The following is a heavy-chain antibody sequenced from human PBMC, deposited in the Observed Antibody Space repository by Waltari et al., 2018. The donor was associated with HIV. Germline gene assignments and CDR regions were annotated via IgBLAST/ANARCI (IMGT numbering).Heavy chain of an antibody. CDR2: IYTSGST. Sequence: QVQLQESGPGLVKPSQTLSLTCTVSGGSITSGSYYWSWIRQPAGKGLEWIGRIYTSGSTNYNPSLKSRVTISVDTSRNQFSLRLSSVTAADTAVYYCARARWLQFPYFDYWGQGTLVTVSS. CDR1: GGSITSGSYY. D-gene: IGHD5-12*01. CDR3: ARARWLQFPYFDY. V-gene: IGHV4-61*02. J-gene: IGHJ4*02.